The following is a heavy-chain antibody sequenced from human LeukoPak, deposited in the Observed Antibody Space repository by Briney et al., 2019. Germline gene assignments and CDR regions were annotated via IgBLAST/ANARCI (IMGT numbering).Heavy chain of an antibody. CDR2: IKQDGSEK. V-gene: IGHV3-7*01. CDR1: GFTFSSYW. CDR3: ATSSIAAAGYYFDY. J-gene: IGHJ4*02. Sequence: GGSLRLSCAASGFTFSSYWMTSVRQAPGKGLEWVANIKQDGSEKYYVDSVKGRFTISRDNAKNTLYLQMNSLRAEDTAVYYCATSSIAAAGYYFDYWGQGTLVTVSS. D-gene: IGHD6-13*01.